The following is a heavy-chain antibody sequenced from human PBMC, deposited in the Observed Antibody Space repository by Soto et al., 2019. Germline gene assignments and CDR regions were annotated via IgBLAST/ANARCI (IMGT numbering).Heavy chain of an antibody. CDR3: ARGLLSSFDP. CDR2: INSDGSIT. CDR1: GFTFTNYW. V-gene: IGHV3-74*01. J-gene: IGHJ5*02. D-gene: IGHD2-21*01. Sequence: PGGSLRLSCATSGFTFTNYWMHWVRQAPGKGLVWVSRINSDGSITTYEGSVRGRFTISRDNAKNTLYLQMNSLRADDTALYYCARGLLSSFDPWGQGT.